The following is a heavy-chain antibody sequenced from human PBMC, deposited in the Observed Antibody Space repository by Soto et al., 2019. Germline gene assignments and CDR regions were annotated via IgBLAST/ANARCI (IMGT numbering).Heavy chain of an antibody. CDR2: INPSGGST. V-gene: IGHV1-46*01. Sequence: GASVKVSCKASGYTFTSYYMHWVRQAPGQGLEWMGIINPSGGSTSYAQKFQGRVTMTRDTSTSTVYMELSSLRSEDTAAYYCARDLFSEVPAAMSDYYYYGMDVWGQGTTVTVSS. CDR1: GYTFTSYY. J-gene: IGHJ6*02. D-gene: IGHD2-2*01. CDR3: ARDLFSEVPAAMSDYYYYGMDV.